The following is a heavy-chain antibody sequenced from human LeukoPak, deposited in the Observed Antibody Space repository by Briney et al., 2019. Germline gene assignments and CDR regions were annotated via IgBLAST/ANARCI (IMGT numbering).Heavy chain of an antibody. CDR2: TCYRSQWFS. D-gene: IGHD6-19*01. Sequence: SQTLSLTCAISGDSVSRNLATWNWIRQSPSGGLEWLGRTCYRSQWFSDYAVSVKGRITIKPDTSKNQFSLQLNSVTPEDTAVYFCAHSAWFYYFDSWGQGTLVTVSS. V-gene: IGHV6-1*01. J-gene: IGHJ4*02. CDR3: AHSAWFYYFDS. CDR1: GDSVSRNLAT.